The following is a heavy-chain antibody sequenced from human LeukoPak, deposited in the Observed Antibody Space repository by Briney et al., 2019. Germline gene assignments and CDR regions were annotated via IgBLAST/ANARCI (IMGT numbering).Heavy chain of an antibody. CDR1: GGSISSYY. Sequence: SETLSLTCTVSGGSISSYYWSWIRQPPGKGLERIGDIYYSGSTNYNPSLKSRVTRSVDTSKTQFSLKLSRVGAADAAVYYCARDSYGDSVWFDPWGQGTLVTVSS. CDR3: ARDSYGDSVWFDP. V-gene: IGHV4-59*01. D-gene: IGHD4-17*01. J-gene: IGHJ5*02. CDR2: IYYSGST.